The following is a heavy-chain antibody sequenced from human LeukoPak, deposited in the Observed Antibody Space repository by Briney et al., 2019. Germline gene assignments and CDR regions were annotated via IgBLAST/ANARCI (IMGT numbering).Heavy chain of an antibody. CDR3: AKYYYYDSSGYYPFDP. D-gene: IGHD3-22*01. V-gene: IGHV1-69*13. Sequence: ASVKVSCKASGGTFSSYAISWVRQAPGQGLEWMGGIIPIFGTANYAQKFQGRVTITADESTSTAYMELSSLRSEDTAVYYCAKYYYYDSSGYYPFDPWGQGTLVAVSS. J-gene: IGHJ5*02. CDR2: IIPIFGTA. CDR1: GGTFSSYA.